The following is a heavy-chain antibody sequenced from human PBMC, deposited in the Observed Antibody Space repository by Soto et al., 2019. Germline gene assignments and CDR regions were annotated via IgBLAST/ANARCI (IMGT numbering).Heavy chain of an antibody. J-gene: IGHJ3*02. CDR3: ADRGGDRGYCCSTSCDTATSSGFDI. CDR1: GFSLSTSGVG. V-gene: IGHV2-5*02. CDR2: IYWDDDK. D-gene: IGHD2-2*02. Sequence: SGPTLVNPTQTLTLTCTFSGFSLSTSGVGVGWIRQPPGKALEWLALIYWDDDKRYSPSLKSRLTITKDTSKNQVVLTMTNMDPVDTATYFCADRGGDRGYCCSTSCDTATSSGFDIWGQGTMVTVSS.